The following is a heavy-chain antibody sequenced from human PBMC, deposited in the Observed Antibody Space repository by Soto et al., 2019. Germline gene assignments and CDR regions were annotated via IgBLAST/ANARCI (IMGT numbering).Heavy chain of an antibody. CDR3: ARDMRNYGMDV. CDR2: IYYSGST. CDR1: GGSISSGGYY. D-gene: IGHD3-16*01. V-gene: IGHV4-31*03. J-gene: IGHJ6*02. Sequence: SETLSLTCTVSGGSISSGGYYWSWIRQHPGKGLEWIGYIYYSGSTYYNPSLKSRVTISVDTSKNQFSLKLSSVTAADTAVYYCARDMRNYGMDVWGQGTTVTVSS.